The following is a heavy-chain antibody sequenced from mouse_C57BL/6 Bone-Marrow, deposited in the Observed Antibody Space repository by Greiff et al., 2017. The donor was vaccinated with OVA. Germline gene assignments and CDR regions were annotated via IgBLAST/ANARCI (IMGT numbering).Heavy chain of an antibody. J-gene: IGHJ4*01. CDR3: TRGGYGKAMDY. CDR1: GFTFSSYA. V-gene: IGHV5-9-1*02. CDR2: ISSGGDYI. D-gene: IGHD2-1*01. Sequence: EVKVVESGEGLVKPGGSLKLSCAASGFTFSSYAMSWVRQTPEKRLEWVAYISSGGDYIYYADTVKGRFTISRDNARNTLYLQMSSLKSEDTAMYYCTRGGYGKAMDYWGQGTSVTVSS.